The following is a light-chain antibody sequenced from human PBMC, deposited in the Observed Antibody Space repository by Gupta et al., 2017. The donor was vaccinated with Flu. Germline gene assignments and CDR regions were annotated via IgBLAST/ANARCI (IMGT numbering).Light chain of an antibody. V-gene: IGKV1-5*03. CDR2: KAS. Sequence: DIQMTQSPYTLSVSVGDRVTITCRASQSISSWLAWYQQKPGKAPKLLIYKASSLESGVPSRFSGSGSGTEFTLTISSLQPDDFATYYCQQYNSYPWTFGQGTKVEIK. CDR1: QSISSW. CDR3: QQYNSYPWT. J-gene: IGKJ1*01.